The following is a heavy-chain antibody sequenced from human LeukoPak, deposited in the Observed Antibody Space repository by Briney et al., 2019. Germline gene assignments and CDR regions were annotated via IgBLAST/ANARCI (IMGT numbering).Heavy chain of an antibody. V-gene: IGHV3-23*01. J-gene: IGHJ3*02. CDR1: GFTFSSYA. Sequence: GGSLRLSCAASGFTFSSYAMSWVRQAPGKGLEWVSAISGSGGSTYYADSVKGRFTISRDNSKNTLYLQMNSLRAEDTAVYYCARIPRSDYSPFDAFDIWGQGTMVTVSS. CDR3: ARIPRSDYSPFDAFDI. D-gene: IGHD4-17*01. CDR2: ISGSGGST.